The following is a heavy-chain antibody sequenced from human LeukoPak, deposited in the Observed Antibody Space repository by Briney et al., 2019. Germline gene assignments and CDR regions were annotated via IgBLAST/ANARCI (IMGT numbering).Heavy chain of an antibody. D-gene: IGHD1-14*01. J-gene: IGHJ4*02. V-gene: IGHV3-30*04. CDR3: ARERYLVL. CDR2: ISYDGSNK. CDR1: GFTFSSYA. Sequence: GGSLRLSCAASGFTFSSYAMHWVRPAPGKGLEWVAVISYDGSNKYYADSVKARFTISRDYAKNSLYLQMNSLRADDTAVYYCARERYLVLWGQGALVTVSS.